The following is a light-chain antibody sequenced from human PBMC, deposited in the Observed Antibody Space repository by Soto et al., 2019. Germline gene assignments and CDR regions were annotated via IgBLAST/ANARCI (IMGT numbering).Light chain of an antibody. CDR3: QQYNNWPPGT. J-gene: IGKJ1*01. V-gene: IGKV3-15*01. CDR2: GAS. CDR1: QSGSSN. Sequence: EIVMTQSPATLSVSPGERATLSCRASQSGSSNLAWSQQKPGQAPRLLIYGASTRPTGIPARFSGSGSGTAFTLTSSSLPSEDFAVYYCQQYNNWPPGTFGQGTKVEIK.